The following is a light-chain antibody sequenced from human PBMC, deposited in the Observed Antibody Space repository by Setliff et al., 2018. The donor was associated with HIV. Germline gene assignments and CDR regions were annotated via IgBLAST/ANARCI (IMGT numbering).Light chain of an antibody. Sequence: SYELTQPPSVSVAPGQTARITCGGNNIGGKRVHWYQQKPGQAPLLVIYYDSDRPSGIPERFSGSNSGNTATLTISRVEAGDEADYYCQVWDSSSDHSYVFGTGTKSPS. CDR1: NIGGKR. J-gene: IGLJ1*01. CDR2: YDS. V-gene: IGLV3-21*04. CDR3: QVWDSSSDHSYV.